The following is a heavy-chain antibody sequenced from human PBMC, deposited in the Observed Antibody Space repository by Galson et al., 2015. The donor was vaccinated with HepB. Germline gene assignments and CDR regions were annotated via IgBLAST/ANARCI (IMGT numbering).Heavy chain of an antibody. CDR3: ARHARITMVQGVITPGYYYYYMDV. CDR1: GYTFITYG. Sequence: SVKVSCKASGYTFITYGISWVRQAPGQGFEWMVGSYSGNGNTGYAQKFQGRVTMTRDTSTSTAYMELSSQRSEDIDVYYCARHARITMVQGVITPGYYYYYMDVWGKGTTVTVSS. D-gene: IGHD3-10*01. V-gene: IGHV1-18*03. CDR2: SYSGNGNT. J-gene: IGHJ6*03.